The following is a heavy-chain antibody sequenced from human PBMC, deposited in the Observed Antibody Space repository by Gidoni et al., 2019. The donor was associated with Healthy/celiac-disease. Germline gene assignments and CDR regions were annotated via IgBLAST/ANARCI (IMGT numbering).Heavy chain of an antibody. CDR3: ARVLLSPFYGMDV. V-gene: IGHV3-7*04. CDR1: GFTFSSYW. J-gene: IGHJ6*02. D-gene: IGHD2-21*01. Sequence: EVQLVESGGGLVQPGGSLRLSCAASGFTFSSYWMSWVRQAPGKGLEWVANIKQDGSEKYYVDSVKGRFTISRDNAKNSLYLQMNSLRAEDTAVYYCARVLLSPFYGMDVWGQGTTVTVSS. CDR2: IKQDGSEK.